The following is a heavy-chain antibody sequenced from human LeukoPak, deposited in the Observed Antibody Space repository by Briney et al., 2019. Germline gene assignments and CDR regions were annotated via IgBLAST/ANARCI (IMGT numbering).Heavy chain of an antibody. J-gene: IGHJ4*02. CDR1: GYTFTTYY. CDR3: ATGGVGRSWYFDY. Sequence: ASVKVSCKASGYTFTTYYIHWVRQAPGQGLEWMGVINPSGGSTTYAQNFQGRVTMTRDTSTGTVYMELSSLRSEDTAVYYCATGGVGRSWYFDYWGQGTLVTVSS. CDR2: INPSGGST. D-gene: IGHD6-13*01. V-gene: IGHV1-46*01.